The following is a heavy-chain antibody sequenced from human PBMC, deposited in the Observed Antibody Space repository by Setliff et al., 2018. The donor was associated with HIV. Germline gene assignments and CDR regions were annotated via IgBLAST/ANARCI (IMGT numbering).Heavy chain of an antibody. CDR2: INAGNGNT. CDR3: AREGQWLA. D-gene: IGHD6-19*01. V-gene: IGHV1-3*01. J-gene: IGHJ5*02. Sequence: ASVKVSCKASGYTFTTYTMHWVRQAPGQRLEWMGWINAGNGNTRYSQKFQGRVTISRDTAASTVYMELSSLKSEDTAVYYCAREGQWLAWGQGTLVTVS. CDR1: GYTFTTYT.